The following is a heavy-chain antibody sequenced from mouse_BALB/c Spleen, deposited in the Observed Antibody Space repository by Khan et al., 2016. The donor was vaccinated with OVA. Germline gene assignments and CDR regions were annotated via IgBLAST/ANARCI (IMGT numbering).Heavy chain of an antibody. Sequence: EVKLEESGGGLVQPGGSLKLSCAASGFDFSRYWMSWVRQAPGKGLEWIGEINPDSNTINYTPSLKDKFIISRDNTKNTLYLQMSKVRSEDTALYYCARGGYYGYLDVWGAGTTVTVSS. CDR1: GFDFSRYW. CDR2: INPDSNTI. V-gene: IGHV4-1*02. D-gene: IGHD2-2*01. CDR3: ARGGYYGYLDV. J-gene: IGHJ1*01.